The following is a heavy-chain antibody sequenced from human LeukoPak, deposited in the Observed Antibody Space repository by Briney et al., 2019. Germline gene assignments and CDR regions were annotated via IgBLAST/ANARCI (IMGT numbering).Heavy chain of an antibody. J-gene: IGHJ4*02. CDR1: GCTFSKYW. CDR3: ATKQWLAPPPDS. D-gene: IGHD6-19*01. Sequence: GGSLRLSCAASGCTFSKYWMLWVRQAPGKGLESVSRINTDGTVTTYAASVKGRFTVSRDNADNTMFLQMNSVRDEDTAVYYCATKQWLAPPPDSWGQGTPVTVSS. V-gene: IGHV3-74*01. CDR2: INTDGTVT.